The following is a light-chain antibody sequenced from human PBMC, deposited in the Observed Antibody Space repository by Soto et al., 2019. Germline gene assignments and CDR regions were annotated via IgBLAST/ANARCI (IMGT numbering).Light chain of an antibody. CDR1: QSVLYSANNKDH. CDR2: WAS. J-gene: IGKJ5*01. CDR3: QQYTDWPIT. V-gene: IGKV4-1*01. Sequence: DIVMTQSPDFLAVSLGERATINCKSSQSVLYSANNKDHLAWYQQRPRQPPKLLISWASTRESGVPDRFSGSGSGTDFTLTITSLQSDDFAVYFCQQYTDWPITFGQGTRLEIK.